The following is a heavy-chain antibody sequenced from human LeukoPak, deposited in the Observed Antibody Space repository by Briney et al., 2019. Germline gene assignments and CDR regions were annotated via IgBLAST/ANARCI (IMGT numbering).Heavy chain of an antibody. Sequence: GGSLRLSRAASGFTFSSYSMNWVREAPGKGLGWVSSISSSSSYIYYADSVKGRFTISRDNAKNSLYLQMNSLRAEDTAVYYCARDERYQLLSYYYYYMDVWGKGTTVTVSS. CDR1: GFTFSSYS. J-gene: IGHJ6*03. D-gene: IGHD2-2*01. CDR3: ARDERYQLLSYYYYYMDV. CDR2: ISSSSSYI. V-gene: IGHV3-21*01.